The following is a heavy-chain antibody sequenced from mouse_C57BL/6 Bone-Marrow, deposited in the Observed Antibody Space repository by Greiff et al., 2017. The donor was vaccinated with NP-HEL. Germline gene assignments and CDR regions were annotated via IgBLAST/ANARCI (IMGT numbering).Heavy chain of an antibody. J-gene: IGHJ3*01. V-gene: IGHV1-64*01. D-gene: IGHD2-2*01. CDR1: GYTFTSYW. CDR3: ARCLWLRREFAY. CDR2: IHPNSGST. Sequence: VQLQESGAELVKPGASVKLSCKASGYTFTSYWMHWVKQRPGQGLEWIGMIHPNSGSTNYNEKFKSKATLTVDKSSSTAYMQLSSLTSEDSAVYYCARCLWLRREFAYWGQGTLVTVSA.